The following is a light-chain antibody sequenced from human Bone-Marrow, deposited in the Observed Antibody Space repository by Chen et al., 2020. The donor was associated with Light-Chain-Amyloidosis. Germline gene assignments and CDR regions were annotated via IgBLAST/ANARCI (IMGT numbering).Light chain of an antibody. CDR3: QASRT. V-gene: IGKV3-20*01. Sequence: EIVLTQSPGTLSMSLGESVTLSCRASQSVNINYLAWYQQKPGQAPRLLIYGASYRATGIPDRFSGGGSGTDFSLTISRLEPEDFAVYYCQASRTFGQGTKLEIK. CDR1: QSVNINY. J-gene: IGKJ2*01. CDR2: GAS.